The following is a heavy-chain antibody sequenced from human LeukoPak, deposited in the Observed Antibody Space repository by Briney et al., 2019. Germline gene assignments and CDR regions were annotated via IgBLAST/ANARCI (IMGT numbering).Heavy chain of an antibody. CDR2: ISGSGGST. CDR1: GFTFSNYA. CDR3: AKDHDFWSGYYLGTDY. J-gene: IGHJ4*02. Sequence: GGSLRLSCAASGFTFSNYARSWVRQAPGKGLEWVSAISGSGGSTYYADSVKGRFTISRDNSKNTLYLQMNSLRAEDTAVYYCAKDHDFWSGYYLGTDYWGQGTLVTVSS. D-gene: IGHD3-3*01. V-gene: IGHV3-23*01.